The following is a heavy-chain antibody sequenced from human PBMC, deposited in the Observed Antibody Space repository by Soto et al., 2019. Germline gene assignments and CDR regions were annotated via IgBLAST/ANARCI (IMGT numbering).Heavy chain of an antibody. V-gene: IGHV4-30-2*01. D-gene: IGHD5-12*01. CDR1: GGSISSGGYS. CDR3: ASASGYDGVLFDP. J-gene: IGHJ5*02. Sequence: QLQLQESGSGLVKPSQTLSLTCAVSGGSISSGGYSWSWIRQPPGKGLEWIGYIYHSGSTYYNPSLKSRVTLSVDRSKNQFFLKLSSVTAADTAVYYCASASGYDGVLFDPWGQGTLVTVSS. CDR2: IYHSGST.